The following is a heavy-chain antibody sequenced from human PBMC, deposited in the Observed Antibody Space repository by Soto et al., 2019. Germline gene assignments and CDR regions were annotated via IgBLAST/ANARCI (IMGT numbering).Heavy chain of an antibody. V-gene: IGHV4-34*01. D-gene: IGHD4-17*01. CDR1: GGSFSGYY. CDR3: ARGDSRLSEYGDSPSLGY. J-gene: IGHJ4*02. CDR2: INHSGST. Sequence: QVQLQQWGAGLLKPSETLSLTCAVYGGSFSGYYWSWIRQPTGKGLEWLGEINHSGSTNYNPSLKSRVTISVDTSKNLFSLKLGSVTAADTAVYYCARGDSRLSEYGDSPSLGYWGQGTLVTVSS.